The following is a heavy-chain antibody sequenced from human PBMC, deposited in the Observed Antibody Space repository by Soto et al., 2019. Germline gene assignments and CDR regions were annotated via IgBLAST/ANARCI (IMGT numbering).Heavy chain of an antibody. CDR2: IDPSDSQT. CDR1: GYSFAGYW. CDR3: ARLIFGSPRWFDP. J-gene: IGHJ5*02. V-gene: IGHV5-10-1*01. Sequence: GESLKISCKGSGYSFAGYWITWVRQKPGKGLEWMGRIDPSDSQTYYSPSFRGHVTTSVTKSITTVFLQWSSLRASDTAMYYCARLIFGSPRWFDPWGQGTLVTVSS. D-gene: IGHD3-10*02.